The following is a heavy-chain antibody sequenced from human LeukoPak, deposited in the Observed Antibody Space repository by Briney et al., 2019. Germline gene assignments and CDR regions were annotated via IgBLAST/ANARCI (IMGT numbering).Heavy chain of an antibody. V-gene: IGHV4-34*01. CDR1: GGSFSGYY. D-gene: IGHD3-9*01. Sequence: PSETLSLTCAVYGGSFSGYYWSWIRQPPGKGLEWIGEINHSGSTNYNPSLKSRVTISVDTSKNQFSLKLSSVTAADTAVYYCARHDTYYDILTGYNNLLFDHWGQGTLVTVSS. CDR2: INHSGST. CDR3: ARHDTYYDILTGYNNLLFDH. J-gene: IGHJ4*02.